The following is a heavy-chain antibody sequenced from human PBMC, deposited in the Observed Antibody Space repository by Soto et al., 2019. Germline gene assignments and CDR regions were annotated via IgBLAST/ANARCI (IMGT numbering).Heavy chain of an antibody. V-gene: IGHV1-69*12. CDR3: GRASEPMVRGVHVYYGMGV. CDR1: GGTFSSYA. D-gene: IGHD3-10*01. J-gene: IGHJ6*02. Sequence: QVQLVQSGAVVKKPGSSVKVSCKASGGTFSSYAISWVRQAPGQGLEWMGGIIPIFGTANYAQKFQGRVTMTADESTSPGYMELSSLRSEDTAVYDWGRASEPMVRGVHVYYGMGVWGQGTTVTVSS. CDR2: IIPIFGTA.